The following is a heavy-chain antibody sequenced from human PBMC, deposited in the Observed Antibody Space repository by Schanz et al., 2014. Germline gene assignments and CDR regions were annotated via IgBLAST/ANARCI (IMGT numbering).Heavy chain of an antibody. V-gene: IGHV3-7*01. D-gene: IGHD6-13*01. CDR1: GFTFSIYA. Sequence: EMQLLESGGGLAQPGGSLRLSCSASGFTFSIYAMHWVRQAPGKGLEWVANIKHDGSVKDYVDSVEGRFTISRDNAKRSLFLQMNSLRVEDTAVYFCVSQTGSPNYWGQGTLVTVSS. CDR3: VSQTGSPNY. CDR2: IKHDGSVK. J-gene: IGHJ4*02.